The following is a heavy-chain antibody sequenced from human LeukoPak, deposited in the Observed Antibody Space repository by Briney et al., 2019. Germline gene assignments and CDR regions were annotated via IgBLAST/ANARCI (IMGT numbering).Heavy chain of an antibody. CDR3: ARCYDFWSGYYNGGVDLDY. CDR1: GFSFNTYT. CDR2: ISSSSSYI. D-gene: IGHD3-3*01. Sequence: PGGSLRPSCAASGFSFNTYTMNWVRQAPGKGLEWVSSISSSSSYIYYADSVKGRFTISRDNAKNSLYLQMNSLRAEDTAVYYCARCYDFWSGYYNGGVDLDYWGQGTLVTVSS. J-gene: IGHJ4*02. V-gene: IGHV3-21*01.